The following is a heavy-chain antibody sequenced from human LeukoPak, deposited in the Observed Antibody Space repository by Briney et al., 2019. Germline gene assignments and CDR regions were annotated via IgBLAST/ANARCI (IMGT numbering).Heavy chain of an antibody. J-gene: IGHJ4*02. CDR2: IYYSGTT. V-gene: IGHV4-61*08. Sequence: SETLSLTCTVSGGSISSGGYYWSWIRQPPGKGLEWIGYIYYSGTTNHNPSLKSRVTISVDTSKNQFSLKLNSVSAADTAVYYCARHRGPTTEVTRDFDYWGQGTLVTVSS. CDR1: GGSISSGGYY. CDR3: ARHRGPTTEVTRDFDY. D-gene: IGHD4-23*01.